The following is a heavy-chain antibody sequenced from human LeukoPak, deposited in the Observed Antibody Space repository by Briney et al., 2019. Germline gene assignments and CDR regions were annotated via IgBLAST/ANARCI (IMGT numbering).Heavy chain of an antibody. Sequence: SETLSLTCTVSGGSLSSGSYYWGWLRQPPGTGLEWIGYIYYSGSTNYNPSLKSRVTISVDTSKNQFSLKLSSVTAADTAVYYCARGTYTGYIVVPDYWGQGTLVTVSS. J-gene: IGHJ4*02. CDR1: GGSLSSGSYY. CDR3: ARGTYTGYIVVPDY. CDR2: IYYSGST. D-gene: IGHD2-15*01. V-gene: IGHV4-61*01.